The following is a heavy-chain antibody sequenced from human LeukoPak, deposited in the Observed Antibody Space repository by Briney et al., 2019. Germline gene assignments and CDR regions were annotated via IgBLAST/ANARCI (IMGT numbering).Heavy chain of an antibody. CDR2: ISAYNGNT. J-gene: IGHJ4*02. CDR1: GYTFTSYG. Sequence: ASVKVSCKASGYTFTSYGISWVRRAPGQGLEWMGWISAYNGNTNYAQKLQGRVTMTTDTSTSTAYMELRSLRSDDTAVYYCARDGASSYDILTGYHQDPFDYWGQGTLVTVSS. V-gene: IGHV1-18*01. D-gene: IGHD3-9*01. CDR3: ARDGASSYDILTGYHQDPFDY.